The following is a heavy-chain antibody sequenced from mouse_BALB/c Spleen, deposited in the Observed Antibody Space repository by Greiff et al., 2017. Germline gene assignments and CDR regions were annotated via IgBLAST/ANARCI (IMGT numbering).Heavy chain of an antibody. Sequence: EVQLVESGGGLVQPGGSRKLSCAASGFTFSSFGMHWVRQAPEKGLEWVAYISSGSSTIYYADTVKGRFTISRGNPKNTLFLQMTSLRSEDTAMYYCARDYGVDYWGQGTTLTVSS. J-gene: IGHJ2*01. CDR3: ARDYGVDY. CDR1: GFTFSSFG. CDR2: ISSGSSTI. D-gene: IGHD1-2*01. V-gene: IGHV5-17*02.